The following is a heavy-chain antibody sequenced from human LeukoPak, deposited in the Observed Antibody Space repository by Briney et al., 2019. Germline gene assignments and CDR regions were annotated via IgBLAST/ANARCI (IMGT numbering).Heavy chain of an antibody. CDR1: GFTFSDYY. J-gene: IGHJ4*02. CDR3: ARANYGLDY. D-gene: IGHD1-7*01. V-gene: IGHV3-11*04. CDR2: INGGGNTI. Sequence: GGSLRLSCAASGFTFSDYYMSWIRQAPGKGLEWVSYINGGGNTIDYADSVRGRFTISRDNAKNSLYLQMNSLRVEDTAIYYCARANYGLDYWGQGTLVTVSS.